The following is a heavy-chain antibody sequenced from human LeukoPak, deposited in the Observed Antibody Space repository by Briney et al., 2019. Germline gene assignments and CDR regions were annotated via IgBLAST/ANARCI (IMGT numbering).Heavy chain of an antibody. Sequence: QSQTLSLTCAISGDSVSNNSAVWNWIRQSPSRGFEWLGRTYYRSKWYYDYAVSVKSRISINPDTSKNKFSLHLNSVTPEDTAVYYCGREAVPSWNDHWGQGALVTVSS. J-gene: IGHJ4*02. CDR2: TYYRSKWYY. D-gene: IGHD6-19*01. CDR3: GREAVPSWNDH. CDR1: GDSVSNNSAV. V-gene: IGHV6-1*01.